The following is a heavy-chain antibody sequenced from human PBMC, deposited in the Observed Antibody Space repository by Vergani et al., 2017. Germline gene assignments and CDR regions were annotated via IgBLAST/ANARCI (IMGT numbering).Heavy chain of an antibody. V-gene: IGHV4-34*01. CDR3: ARGPYDYVWGSYRYGSLDY. Sequence: QVQLQQWGAGLLKPSETLSLTCAVYGGSFSGYYWSWIRQPPGKGLEWIGGINHIGSTNSNPSLKSRVTITVETSKIQFSLTLSTVTAADTAVYYCARGPYDYVWGSYRYGSLDYWGQGTLVTVSS. J-gene: IGHJ4*02. CDR1: GGSFSGYY. D-gene: IGHD3-16*02. CDR2: INHIGST.